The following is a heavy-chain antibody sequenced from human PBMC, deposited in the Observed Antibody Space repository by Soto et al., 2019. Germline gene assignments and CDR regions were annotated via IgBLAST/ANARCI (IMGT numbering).Heavy chain of an antibody. CDR1: GGSISSGGYS. V-gene: IGHV4-30-2*01. Sequence: SETLSLTCAVFGGSISSGGYSWSWIRQPPGKGLEWIGYIYHSGSTYYNPSLKSRVTISVDRSKNQFSLKLSSVTAADTAVYYCARDYGGNSGTLDIWGQGTMVTVS. CDR2: IYHSGST. J-gene: IGHJ3*02. CDR3: ARDYGGNSGTLDI. D-gene: IGHD4-17*01.